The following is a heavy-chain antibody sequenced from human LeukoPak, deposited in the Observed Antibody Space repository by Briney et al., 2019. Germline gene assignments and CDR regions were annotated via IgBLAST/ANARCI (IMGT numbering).Heavy chain of an antibody. CDR2: IYSGGST. CDR1: GFTVSSNY. D-gene: IGHD4-17*01. V-gene: IGHV3-53*01. CDR3: ARSYGDINWFDP. Sequence: PGGSLRLSCAASGFTVSSNYMSWVRQAPGKGLEWVSVIYSGGSTYYADSVKGRFTISRDNSKNTLYLQMNILRAEDTAVYYCARSYGDINWFDPWGQGTLVTVSS. J-gene: IGHJ5*02.